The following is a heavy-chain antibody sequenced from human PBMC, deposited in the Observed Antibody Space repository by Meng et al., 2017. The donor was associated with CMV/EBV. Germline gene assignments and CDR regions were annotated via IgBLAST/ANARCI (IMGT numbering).Heavy chain of an antibody. D-gene: IGHD5-18*01. CDR1: GYTFSGYL. CDR2: INPNNRDT. CDR3: AKDESNGYTDY. J-gene: IGHJ4*02. Sequence: SCTASGYTFSGYLIHWIRQAPGQRLEWMGWINPNNRDTKYAERFQGRVTMTRDTSTNTVYMELDSLRFVDTAIYYCAKDESNGYTDYWGPGTLVTVSS. V-gene: IGHV1-2*02.